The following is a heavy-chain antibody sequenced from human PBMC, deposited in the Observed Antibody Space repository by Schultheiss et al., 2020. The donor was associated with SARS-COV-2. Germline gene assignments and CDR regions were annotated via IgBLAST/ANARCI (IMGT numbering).Heavy chain of an antibody. D-gene: IGHD1-1*01. J-gene: IGHJ6*02. CDR3: AKDLHWYGMDV. V-gene: IGHV3-21*04. Sequence: GESLKISCAASGFAVSSFYMNWVRQPPGKGLEWVSSISGDGTSIYYADSVKGRFTISRDVSENTLYLHMNSLKAGDTAVYYCAKDLHWYGMDVWGQGTTVTVS. CDR1: GFAVSSFY. CDR2: ISGDGTSI.